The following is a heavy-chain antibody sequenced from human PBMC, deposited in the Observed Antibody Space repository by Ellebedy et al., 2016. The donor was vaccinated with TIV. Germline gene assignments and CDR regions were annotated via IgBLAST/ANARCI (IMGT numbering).Heavy chain of an antibody. Sequence: PGGSLRLSCTASGFTFSTYDMNWDRQAPGKWLEWVAHISSSGATIYYADSVKGRFTISRDNAKNSLYLQMNSLRDEDTAVYQCVRRAVDYWGQGTLVTVSS. CDR3: VRRAVDY. CDR2: ISSSGATI. V-gene: IGHV3-48*02. CDR1: GFTFSTYD. J-gene: IGHJ4*02.